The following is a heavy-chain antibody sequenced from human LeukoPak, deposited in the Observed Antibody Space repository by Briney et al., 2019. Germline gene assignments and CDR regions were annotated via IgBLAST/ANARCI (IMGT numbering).Heavy chain of an antibody. V-gene: IGHV4-4*07. J-gene: IGHJ3*02. CDR2: IYTSGST. CDR1: GASISNYY. CDR3: AKSNGYGLIDI. Sequence: PSETLSLTCTVSGASISNYYWSWIRQPAGKGLEWIGRIYTSGSTNYNPSLKSRVTMSVDTSKNQFSLKLNSVTAADTAVYYCAKSNGYGLIDIWGQGTMVTVSS. D-gene: IGHD3-10*01.